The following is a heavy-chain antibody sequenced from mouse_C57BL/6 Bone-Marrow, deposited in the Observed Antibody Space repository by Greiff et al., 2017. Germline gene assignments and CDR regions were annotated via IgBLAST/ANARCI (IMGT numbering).Heavy chain of an antibody. D-gene: IGHD2-3*01. V-gene: IGHV5-17*01. CDR3: ARGGEMGDGSLFAY. Sequence: EVKLVESGGGLVKPGGSLKLSCAASGFTFSDDGMHWVRQAPEKGLEWVAYISSGSSTIYYADTVKGRITISRDNAKNTLFLQMTRLRSEDTAMYYYARGGEMGDGSLFAYWGQGTLFTVSA. J-gene: IGHJ3*01. CDR2: ISSGSSTI. CDR1: GFTFSDDG.